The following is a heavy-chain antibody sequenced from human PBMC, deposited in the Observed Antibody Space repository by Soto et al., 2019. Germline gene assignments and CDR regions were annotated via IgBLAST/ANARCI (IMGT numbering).Heavy chain of an antibody. CDR3: ASQISHPRYYGMDV. J-gene: IGHJ6*02. CDR2: IWYDGSNK. CDR1: GFTFSSYG. V-gene: IGHV3-33*01. Sequence: QVQLVESGGGVVQPGRSLRLSCAASGFTFSSYGMHWVRQAPGKGLEWVAVIWYDGSNKYYADSVKGRFTISRDNSKNTLYLQMTSLRAEDTAVYYCASQISHPRYYGMDVWGQGTTVTVSS.